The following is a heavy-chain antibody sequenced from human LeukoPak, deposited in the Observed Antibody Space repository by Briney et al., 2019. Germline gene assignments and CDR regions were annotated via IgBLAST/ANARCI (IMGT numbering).Heavy chain of an antibody. V-gene: IGHV4-61*01. CDR3: ARWVRSSEAYYFDY. CDR2: IYYSGNT. D-gene: IGHD6-25*01. CDR1: GGSVRSTNYY. J-gene: IGHJ4*02. Sequence: SETMSLTCTVSGGSVRSTNYYWNWIRQPPGKGLEWIGYIYYSGNTNYNPSLKSRVTISVDTSKNQFSLKLNSVTAADTAVYYCARWVRSSEAYYFDYWGQGTLVTVSS.